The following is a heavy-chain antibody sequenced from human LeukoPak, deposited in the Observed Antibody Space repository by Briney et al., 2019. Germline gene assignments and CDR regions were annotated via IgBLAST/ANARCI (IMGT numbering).Heavy chain of an antibody. J-gene: IGHJ5*02. D-gene: IGHD3-3*01. CDR3: AREREDFWSGSWFDP. CDR2: IHTSGST. Sequence: SQTLSLTCTVSGDSISSGSYSWSWIRQPAGKELEWIGRIHTSGSTNYNPSLKSRVTISIDTPKNKFSLKLSSVTAADTAVYYCAREREDFWSGSWFDPWGLGTLVTVSS. CDR1: GDSISSGSYS. V-gene: IGHV4-61*02.